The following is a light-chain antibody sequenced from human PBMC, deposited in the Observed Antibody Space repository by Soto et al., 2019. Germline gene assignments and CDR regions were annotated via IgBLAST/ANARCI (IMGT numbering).Light chain of an antibody. CDR1: QNVYNN. CDR2: DAS. J-gene: IGKJ4*01. CDR3: QQCRHWPLT. V-gene: IGKV3-15*01. Sequence: EIVMTQSPATLSVSPGEGATLSCKASQNVYNNLAWYQQRPGQPPRLLIYDASTRATGISARFSGSGYGTEFTLTISSLPSEDFAGYFCQQCRHWPLTFGGGTKVEIK.